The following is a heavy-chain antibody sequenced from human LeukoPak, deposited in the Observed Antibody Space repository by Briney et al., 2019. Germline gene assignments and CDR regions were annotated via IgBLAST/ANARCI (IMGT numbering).Heavy chain of an antibody. CDR2: INHSGST. CDR1: GGSFSGYY. V-gene: IGHV4-34*01. CDR3: ARGQTIFGVVPYY. J-gene: IGHJ4*02. Sequence: SETLSLTCAVYGGSFSGYYWSWICQPPGKGLEWIGEINHSGSTNYNPSLKSRVTISVDTSKNQFSLKLSSVTAADTAVYYCARGQTIFGVVPYYWGQGTLVTVSS. D-gene: IGHD3-3*01.